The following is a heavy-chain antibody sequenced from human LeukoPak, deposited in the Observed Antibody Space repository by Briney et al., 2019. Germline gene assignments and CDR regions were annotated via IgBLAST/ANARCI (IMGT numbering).Heavy chain of an antibody. CDR2: ISSSSSYI. Sequence: PGGSLRLSCAASGFTFSSYSMNWVRQAPGKGLEWVSSISSSSSYIYYADSVKGRFTISRDNAKNSLYLQMNSLRAEDTAVYYCVRYCSGGSCDDAFDIWGQGTMVTVSS. CDR1: GFTFSSYS. CDR3: VRYCSGGSCDDAFDI. V-gene: IGHV3-21*01. J-gene: IGHJ3*02. D-gene: IGHD2-15*01.